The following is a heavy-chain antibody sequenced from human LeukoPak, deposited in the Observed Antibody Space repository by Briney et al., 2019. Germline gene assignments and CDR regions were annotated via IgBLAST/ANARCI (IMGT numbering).Heavy chain of an antibody. CDR1: GYTFTGYS. D-gene: IGHD1-14*01. CDR3: ARVSQTGPSDYFDY. Sequence: GASVKVSCKASGYTFTGYSMHWVRQAPGQGLEWMGWISPNSGGTNYAQKFQGRVTMTRDTSISTVYIELSRLRSDDTAVYYCARVSQTGPSDYFDYWGQGTLVTVSS. J-gene: IGHJ4*02. CDR2: ISPNSGGT. V-gene: IGHV1-2*02.